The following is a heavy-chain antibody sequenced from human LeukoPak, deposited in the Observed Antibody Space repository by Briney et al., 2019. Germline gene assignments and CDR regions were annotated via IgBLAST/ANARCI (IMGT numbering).Heavy chain of an antibody. Sequence: GGSLRLSCAASGFTFSSYWMHWVRQASGKGLVWVSRIHSDGSNTNYADSVKGRFTISRDNAKNTLYLQMNSLSAEDTAVYYCAREDPGIGNWFFDLWGRGTLVTVSS. CDR2: IHSDGSNT. V-gene: IGHV3-74*01. CDR1: GFTFSSYW. CDR3: AREDPGIGNWFFDL. J-gene: IGHJ2*01. D-gene: IGHD2/OR15-2a*01.